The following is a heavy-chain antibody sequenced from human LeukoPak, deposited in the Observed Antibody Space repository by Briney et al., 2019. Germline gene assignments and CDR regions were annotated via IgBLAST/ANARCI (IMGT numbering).Heavy chain of an antibody. Sequence: SETLSLTCSVSVHPLSSYYWSWIPQPTGKAVEWIGRYYTWWSTNNNPSPQSRVTMSVDTSENQFYLKLSPVTAADTAVYYCARDSRAQVAAAGPQGYMDGWGKGTTVAVSS. CDR3: ARDSRAQVAAAGPQGYMDG. CDR2: YYTWWST. V-gene: IGHV4-4*07. J-gene: IGHJ6*03. D-gene: IGHD6-13*01. CDR1: VHPLSSYY.